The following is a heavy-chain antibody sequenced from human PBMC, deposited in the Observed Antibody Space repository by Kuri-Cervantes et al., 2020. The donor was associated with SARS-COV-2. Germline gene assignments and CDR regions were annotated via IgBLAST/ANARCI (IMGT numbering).Heavy chain of an antibody. J-gene: IGHJ4*02. CDR1: GFTFSSYS. V-gene: IGHV3-23*01. CDR2: ISGSGGST. D-gene: IGHD3-10*02. CDR3: ARPLWSGGSDLGY. Sequence: GESLKISCAASGFTFSSYSMNWVRQAPGKGPEWVSAISGSGGSTYCADSVKGRFTISRDNSKNTLYLQMNSLRAEDTAVYYCARPLWSGGSDLGYWGQGTLVTVSS.